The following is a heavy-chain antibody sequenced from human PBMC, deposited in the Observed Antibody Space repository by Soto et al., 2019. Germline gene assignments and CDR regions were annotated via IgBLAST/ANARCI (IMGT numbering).Heavy chain of an antibody. Sequence: QVQLVQSGAEVKKPGASGKVSCRAPGYTLTSHNINWMRQATGQGLEWMGWMNPNSGHTNYAQKFQGRVTMTRDTSISTAYMELTNLRSEDTAIYYCASDMSTTWGQGTLVTVSS. CDR1: GYTLTSHN. J-gene: IGHJ5*02. CDR2: MNPNSGHT. V-gene: IGHV1-8*01. CDR3: ASDMSTT. D-gene: IGHD2-2*01.